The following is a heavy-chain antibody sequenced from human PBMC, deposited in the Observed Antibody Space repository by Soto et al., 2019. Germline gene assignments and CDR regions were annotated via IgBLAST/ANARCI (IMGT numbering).Heavy chain of an antibody. D-gene: IGHD6-13*01. V-gene: IGHV3-33*01. CDR3: ARDCSSSLYEVSGDAFDI. Sequence: QVQLVESGGGVVQPGRSLRLSCAASGFTFSSYGMHWVRQAPGKGLEWVAVIWYDGSNKYYADSVKGRFTISRDNSKKTLYLQMNSLRAEDTAVYYCARDCSSSLYEVSGDAFDIWGQGTMVTVSS. CDR2: IWYDGSNK. CDR1: GFTFSSYG. J-gene: IGHJ3*02.